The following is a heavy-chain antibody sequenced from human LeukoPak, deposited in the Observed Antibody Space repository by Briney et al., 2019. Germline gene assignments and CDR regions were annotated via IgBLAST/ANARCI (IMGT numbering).Heavy chain of an antibody. Sequence: ASVKVSCMASEGSFSSYAISCFRQAPGPGLEWMGRIIPILGIANYAQQFQGRVTITADKSTSTAYMELSSLRSEDTAVYYCARDVTMVSGAFDIWGQGTMVTVSS. CDR2: IIPILGIA. J-gene: IGHJ3*02. CDR3: ARDVTMVSGAFDI. CDR1: EGSFSSYA. V-gene: IGHV1-69*04. D-gene: IGHD3-10*01.